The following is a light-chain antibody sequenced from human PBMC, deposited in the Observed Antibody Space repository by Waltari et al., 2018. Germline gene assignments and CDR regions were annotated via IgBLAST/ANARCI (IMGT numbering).Light chain of an antibody. Sequence: DIVMTQSPDSLALSLGERATINCKSSQSVLYSSNNYNYLAWYQQKPGQPPKLLIYWASTRESGVPDRFSGSGSGTDFTLTISSLQPEDFATYYCLQHSNYPFTFGPGTTVDVK. CDR1: QSVLYSSNNYNY. CDR3: LQHSNYPFT. V-gene: IGKV4-1*01. CDR2: WAS. J-gene: IGKJ3*01.